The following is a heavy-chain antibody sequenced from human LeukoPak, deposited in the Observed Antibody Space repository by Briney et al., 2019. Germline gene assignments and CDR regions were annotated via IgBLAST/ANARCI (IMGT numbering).Heavy chain of an antibody. CDR3: ASQNYNCSSTSCPRYYYYYYYMDV. V-gene: IGHV4-34*01. D-gene: IGHD2-2*01. CDR1: GGSFSGYY. Sequence: SETLSLICAVYGGSFSGYYWSWIRQPPGKGLEWIGEINHSGSTNYNPSLKSRVTISVDTSKNQFSLKLSSVTAADTAVYYCASQNYNCSSTSCPRYYYYYYYMDVWGKGTTVTVSS. J-gene: IGHJ6*03. CDR2: INHSGST.